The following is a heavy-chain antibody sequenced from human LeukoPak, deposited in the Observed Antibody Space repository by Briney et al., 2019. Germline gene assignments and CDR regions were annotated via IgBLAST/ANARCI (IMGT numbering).Heavy chain of an antibody. CDR2: ISSSSSYT. V-gene: IGHV3-11*06. J-gene: IGHJ4*02. Sequence: GGSLRLSCAASEFIFSSYAMSWIRQAPGKGLEWVSYISSSSSYTNYADSVKGRFTISRDNSKNTLYLQMNSLRAEDTAVYYCAKDLSGLGYFDYWGQGTLVTVSS. D-gene: IGHD6-19*01. CDR3: AKDLSGLGYFDY. CDR1: EFIFSSYA.